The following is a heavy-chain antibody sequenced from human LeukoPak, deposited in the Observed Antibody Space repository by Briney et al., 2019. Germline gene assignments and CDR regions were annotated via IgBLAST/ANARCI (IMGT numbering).Heavy chain of an antibody. CDR3: ARDLRYSSGWSASGMHV. D-gene: IGHD6-19*01. J-gene: IGHJ6*03. CDR2: INHSGST. CDR1: GGSFSGYY. Sequence: PSETLSLTCAVYGGSFSGYYWSWIRQPPGKGLEWIGEINHSGSTNYNPSLKSRVTISVDTSKNQFSLKLSSVTAADTAVYYCARDLRYSSGWSASGMHVWGKGTTVTISS. V-gene: IGHV4-34*01.